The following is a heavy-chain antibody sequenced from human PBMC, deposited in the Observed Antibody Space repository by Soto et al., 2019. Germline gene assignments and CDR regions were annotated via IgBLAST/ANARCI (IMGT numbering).Heavy chain of an antibody. V-gene: IGHV3-30-3*01. CDR3: AREDHSSGYAGTFQH. J-gene: IGHJ1*01. CDR1: GFTFNTAV. D-gene: IGHD3-22*01. Sequence: QVQLVEAGGGVVQPGESLRLSCAASGFTFNTAVIHWVRQTPGKGLEWVAAISSDASAQHYTDSVKGRFTISRDNSKNMLYLQMDSLRSADTAVYYCAREDHSSGYAGTFQHWGEGTLVTVSS. CDR2: ISSDASAQ.